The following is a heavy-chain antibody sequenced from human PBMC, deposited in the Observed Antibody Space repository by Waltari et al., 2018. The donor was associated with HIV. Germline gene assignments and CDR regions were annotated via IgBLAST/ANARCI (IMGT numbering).Heavy chain of an antibody. V-gene: IGHV3-53*01. CDR2: INSGGST. Sequence: EVQLVESGGGLIQPGGSLRLSCAASGFTVSSNYMSWVRQAPGKGLEWVSVINSGGSTYYADSVKGRFTISRDNSKNTVFLQMNSLRADDTAVYYCASAGDSNFGYWCFNLWGRGTLLTVSS. CDR3: ASAGDSNFGYWCFNL. D-gene: IGHD4-4*01. J-gene: IGHJ2*01. CDR1: GFTVSSNY.